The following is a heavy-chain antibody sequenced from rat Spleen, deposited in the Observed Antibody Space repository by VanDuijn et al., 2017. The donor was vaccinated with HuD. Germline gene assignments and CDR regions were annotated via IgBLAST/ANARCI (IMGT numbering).Heavy chain of an antibody. J-gene: IGHJ2*01. D-gene: IGHD1-7*01. CDR3: AVAGYGY. V-gene: IGHV5-19*01. CDR2: ISPSGGST. Sequence: EVQLVESGGGLVQPGRSLKLSCAASGFTFSNYGMHWIRQAPTKGLEWVASISPSGGSTYYRDSVKGRFTISRDNEENIVYMQMNSLKCEDTATYYCAVAGYGYWGQGVMVTVSS. CDR1: GFTFSNYG.